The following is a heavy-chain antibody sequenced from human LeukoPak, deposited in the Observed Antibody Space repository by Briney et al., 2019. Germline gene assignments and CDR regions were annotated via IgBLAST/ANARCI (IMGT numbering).Heavy chain of an antibody. D-gene: IGHD3-16*01. CDR1: NYPITSDYY. CDR3: GRAGFGTAYNRFYYYMDV. CDR2: IFHSGIA. V-gene: IGHV4-38-2*01. Sequence: SETLSLTCAVSNYPITSDYYWVWIRQPPGQGLEWIGQIFHSGIAHYNPPLKSRVTMSVGTSRSQFSVNLNSVTAADTAVYYCGRAGFGTAYNRFYYYMDVWGKGTTVTVSS. J-gene: IGHJ6*03.